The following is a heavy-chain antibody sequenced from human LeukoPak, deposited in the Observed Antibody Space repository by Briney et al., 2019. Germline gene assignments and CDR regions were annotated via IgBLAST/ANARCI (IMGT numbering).Heavy chain of an antibody. D-gene: IGHD4-11*01. CDR3: AKDAQRGFDYSNSLEY. Sequence: PGRSLTLSCAASGFTFSHYGMHWVRQAPGKGLEWVAVIWSDGTNKYYADSVKGRFTIYRDDSQNRVFLQMNSLRAEDTALYYCAKDAQRGFDYSNSLEYWGQGALGSVSS. J-gene: IGHJ4*02. V-gene: IGHV3-33*06. CDR1: GFTFSHYG. CDR2: IWSDGTNK.